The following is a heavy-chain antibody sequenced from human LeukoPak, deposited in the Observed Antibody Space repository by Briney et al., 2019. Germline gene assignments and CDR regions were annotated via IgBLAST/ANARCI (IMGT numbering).Heavy chain of an antibody. J-gene: IGHJ5*02. CDR2: ILPIFGTA. CDR1: GGTFSNYA. CDR3: ARGRHWFDP. V-gene: IGHV1-69*13. Sequence: RASVKVSCKASGGTFSNYAISWVRQAPGQGLEWMGGILPIFGTANYAQRFQGRITITADESTTTAYMELSSLRSDDTAVYYCARGRHWFDPWGQGTLVTVSS.